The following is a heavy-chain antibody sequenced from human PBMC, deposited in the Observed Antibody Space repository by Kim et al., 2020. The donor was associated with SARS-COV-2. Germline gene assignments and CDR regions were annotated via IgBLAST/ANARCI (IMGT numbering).Heavy chain of an antibody. CDR3: AKGVDIVVVVAADYFDY. V-gene: IGHV3-23*01. Sequence: VKGRFTISRDNSKNTLYLQMNSLRAEDTAVYYCAKGVDIVVVVAADYFDYWGQGTLVTVSS. J-gene: IGHJ4*02. D-gene: IGHD2-15*01.